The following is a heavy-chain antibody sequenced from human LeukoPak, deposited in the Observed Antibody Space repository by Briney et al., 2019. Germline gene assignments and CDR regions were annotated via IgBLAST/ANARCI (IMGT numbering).Heavy chain of an antibody. CDR1: GGTFSSYA. CDR2: IIPIFGTA. Sequence: GASVKVSCKASGGTFSSYAISWVRPAPGQGLEWMGGIIPIFGTANYAQKFQGRVTITADKSTSTAYMELSSLRSEDTAVYYCARPPNQWELLGPLDYWGQGTLVTVSS. J-gene: IGHJ4*02. V-gene: IGHV1-69*06. CDR3: ARPPNQWELLGPLDY. D-gene: IGHD1-26*01.